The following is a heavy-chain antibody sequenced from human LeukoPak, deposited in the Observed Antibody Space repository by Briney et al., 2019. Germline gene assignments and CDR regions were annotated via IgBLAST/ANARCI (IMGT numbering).Heavy chain of an antibody. D-gene: IGHD2-15*01. CDR1: GYTFTRYD. CDR2: VNPNSGHT. J-gene: IGHJ4*02. CDR3: ARGAPGSYFSGSSCPYFDY. Sequence: ASVKVSCKASGYTFTRYDVNWVRQATGQGLEWMGWVNPNSGHTGYAQKLQGRVTMTTNTSISTAYMGLSSLRSQDTAVYYCARGAPGSYFSGSSCPYFDYWGQGTLVSVSS. V-gene: IGHV1-8*01.